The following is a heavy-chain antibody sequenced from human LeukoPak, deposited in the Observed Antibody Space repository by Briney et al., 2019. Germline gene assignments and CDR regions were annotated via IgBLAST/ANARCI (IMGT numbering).Heavy chain of an antibody. CDR2: IIPIFGTA. CDR3: ARATSDYVWGSYRYTWFDP. CDR1: GGTFSSYA. V-gene: IGHV1-69*13. D-gene: IGHD3-16*02. Sequence: WASVKVSCKASGGTFSSYAISWVRQAPGQGLEWMGGIIPIFGTANYAQKFQGRVTITADESTGTAYMELSSLRSEDTAVYYCARATSDYVWGSYRYTWFDPWGQGTLVTVSS. J-gene: IGHJ5*02.